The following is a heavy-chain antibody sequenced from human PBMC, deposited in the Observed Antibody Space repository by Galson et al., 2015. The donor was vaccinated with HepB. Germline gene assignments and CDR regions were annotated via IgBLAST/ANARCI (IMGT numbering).Heavy chain of an antibody. CDR1: GFTFSGSA. J-gene: IGHJ4*02. D-gene: IGHD3-10*01. V-gene: IGHV3-73*01. CDR2: IRSKANSYAT. CDR3: TRQSYYYGSGSCWDY. Sequence: SLRLSCAASGFTFSGSAMHWVRQASGKGLEWVGRIRSKANSYATAYAASVKGRFTISRDDSKNTAYLQMNSLKTEDTAVYYCTRQSYYYGSGSCWDYWGQGTLVTVSS.